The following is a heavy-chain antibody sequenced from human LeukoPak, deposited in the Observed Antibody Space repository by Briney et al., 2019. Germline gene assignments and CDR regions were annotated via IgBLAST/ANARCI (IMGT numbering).Heavy chain of an antibody. CDR1: GYTFTTYN. V-gene: IGHV1-2*02. D-gene: IGHD4-11*01. J-gene: IGHJ4*02. CDR3: ARVVATVTTLDY. CDR2: INPNSGGT. Sequence: ASVKVSCKASGYTFTTYNINWVRQAPGQGLEWMGWINPNSGGTNYAQKFQGRVTMTRDTSISTAYMELSRLRSDDTAVYYCARVVATVTTLDYWGQGTLVTVSS.